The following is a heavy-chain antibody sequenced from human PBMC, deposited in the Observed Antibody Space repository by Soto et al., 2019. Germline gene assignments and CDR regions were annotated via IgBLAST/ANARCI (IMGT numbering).Heavy chain of an antibody. V-gene: IGHV3-23*01. CDR3: AKDNRIAARGNWFDP. CDR1: GFTFSSYA. CDR2: ILGSGGTT. Sequence: EVQLLESGGGLVQPGGSLRLSCAASGFTFSSYAMSWVRQAPGKGLEWVLAILGSGGTTYYADSVKGRFTISRDNFKNTLYLQMNSLRAEDTAVYYCAKDNRIAARGNWFDPWGQGTLVTVSS. D-gene: IGHD6-6*01. J-gene: IGHJ5*02.